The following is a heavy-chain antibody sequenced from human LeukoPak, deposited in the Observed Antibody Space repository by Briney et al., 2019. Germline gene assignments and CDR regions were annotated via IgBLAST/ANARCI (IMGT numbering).Heavy chain of an antibody. D-gene: IGHD6-13*01. CDR1: GFTFSSYA. CDR3: ARAVSTWYQYYFDF. V-gene: IGHV3-23*01. Sequence: GGSLRLSCAASGFTFSSYAMSWVRQAPGKGLEWVSAISGSGGSTYYADSVQGRFTISRDNSKNTLYLEMNSLRAEDTAVYYCARAVSTWYQYYFDFWGQGILVTVSS. J-gene: IGHJ4*02. CDR2: ISGSGGST.